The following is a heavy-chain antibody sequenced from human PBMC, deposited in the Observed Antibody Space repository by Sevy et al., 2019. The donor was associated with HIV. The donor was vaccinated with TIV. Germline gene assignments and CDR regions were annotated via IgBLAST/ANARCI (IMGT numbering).Heavy chain of an antibody. CDR3: GTELYYYDGTANGSFEK. V-gene: IGHV3-23*01. CDR2: IGGSGNST. CDR1: GFTFSSYA. D-gene: IGHD3-22*01. J-gene: IGHJ1*01. Sequence: GGSLRLSCAASGFTFSSYAMTWVRQAPGKGLEWVSGIGGSGNSTFYADSVRGRFTVSRDNLNKVLFLQMNKLRAEDTAVYCCGTELYYYDGTANGSFEKWGQGTLVTVSS.